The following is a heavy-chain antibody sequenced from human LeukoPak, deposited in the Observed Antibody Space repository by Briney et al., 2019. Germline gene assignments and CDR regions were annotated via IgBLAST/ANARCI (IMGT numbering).Heavy chain of an antibody. J-gene: IGHJ4*02. Sequence: SGTLSLTCGVSGGSITSTNWWSWVRQPPGQGLEWIGEVSLSGLTNYNPSHSSRVIMALDTSKNHLSLHLTSVTAADTAVYYCSRENGAFSPFGYWGQGYLVTVLS. V-gene: IGHV4-4*02. CDR3: SRENGAFSPFGY. CDR2: VSLSGLT. CDR1: GGSITSTNW. D-gene: IGHD2-8*01.